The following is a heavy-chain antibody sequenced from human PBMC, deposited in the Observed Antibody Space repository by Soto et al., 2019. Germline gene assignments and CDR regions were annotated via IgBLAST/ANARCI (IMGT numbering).Heavy chain of an antibody. CDR1: GFSLSTSGVG. CDR2: IYWNDDK. Sequence: QITLKESGPTLVNPTQTLTLTCTFSGFSLSTSGVGVGWIRQPPGKALEWLALIYWNDDKRYSPSLKSRLTITKDTSKNQVVLTMTNMDPVDTATYYCAHRLPSYYYDSSGFDYWGQGTLVTVSS. V-gene: IGHV2-5*01. D-gene: IGHD3-22*01. J-gene: IGHJ4*02. CDR3: AHRLPSYYYDSSGFDY.